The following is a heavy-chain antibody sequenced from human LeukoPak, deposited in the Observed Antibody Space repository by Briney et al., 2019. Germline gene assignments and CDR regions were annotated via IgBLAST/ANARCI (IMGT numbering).Heavy chain of an antibody. J-gene: IGHJ4*02. V-gene: IGHV4-59*01. Sequence: SETLSLTCTVSGGSISSYYLSWIRQPPGKGLEWIGYIYYSGSTNYNPSLKSRVTISVDASKNQFSLKLSSVTAADTAVYYCAREGYYDSSGYFDYWGQGTLVTVSS. D-gene: IGHD3-22*01. CDR3: AREGYYDSSGYFDY. CDR1: GGSISSYY. CDR2: IYYSGST.